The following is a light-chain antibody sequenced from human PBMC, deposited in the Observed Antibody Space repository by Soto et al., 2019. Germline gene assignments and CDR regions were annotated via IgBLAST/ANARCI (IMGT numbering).Light chain of an antibody. J-gene: IGKJ1*01. CDR2: GAS. V-gene: IGKV3-15*01. CDR1: QSVSSN. CDR3: QQYNNWPRT. Sequence: ERGLLQAAAASLKTPGERATLSCRASQSVSSNLAWYQQKPGQAPRLLIYGASTRATGIPARFSGSGSGTEFTLTISSLQSEDFAVYYCQQYNNWPRTFGQGTKV.